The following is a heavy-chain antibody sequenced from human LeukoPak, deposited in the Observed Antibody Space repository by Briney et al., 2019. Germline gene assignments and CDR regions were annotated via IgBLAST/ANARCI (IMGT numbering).Heavy chain of an antibody. Sequence: PGGSLRLSCAASGFTFSNYSMNWVRQAPGKGLEWVSYISSSSSNIYYAESVKGRFTISRDNAKNTLYLQMNSLRAEDTAVYYCARGGLFAYYFDYWGQGTLVTVSP. CDR1: GFTFSNYS. V-gene: IGHV3-48*04. J-gene: IGHJ4*02. CDR2: ISSSSSNI. CDR3: ARGGLFAYYFDY. D-gene: IGHD3-10*02.